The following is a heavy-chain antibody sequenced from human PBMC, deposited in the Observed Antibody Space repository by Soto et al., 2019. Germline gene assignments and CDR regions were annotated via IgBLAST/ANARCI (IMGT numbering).Heavy chain of an antibody. J-gene: IGHJ6*02. CDR2: INHSGSA. Sequence: PSETLSLTCDVYGGSFSGYIWTWIRQTPGKGLQWIGQINHSGSANYNPSLKSRVTISVHTSNSQFSLELSSVTAADTAVYYCARDRRPIYGDSLPGYYYGMDVWGQGTTVTVSS. V-gene: IGHV4-34*01. D-gene: IGHD4-17*01. CDR1: GGSFSGYI. CDR3: ARDRRPIYGDSLPGYYYGMDV.